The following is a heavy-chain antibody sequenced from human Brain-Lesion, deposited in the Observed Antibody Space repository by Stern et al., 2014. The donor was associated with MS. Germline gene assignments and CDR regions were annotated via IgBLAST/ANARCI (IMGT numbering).Heavy chain of an antibody. CDR1: GFSLRTDGVG. V-gene: IGHV2-5*02. D-gene: IGHD3-3*01. J-gene: IGHJ4*02. CDR2: IYWDNDK. CDR3: AHRRPHYASWDNGDFDY. Sequence: QVTLKESGPALVTPTQTLTRTCTFSGFSLRTDGVGVGWVRQPPGQALESLALIYWDNDKRYSPSLRSRLTITKDTSRNQVVLTMTNMDPVDTATYYCAHRRPHYASWDNGDFDYWGQGALVTVSS.